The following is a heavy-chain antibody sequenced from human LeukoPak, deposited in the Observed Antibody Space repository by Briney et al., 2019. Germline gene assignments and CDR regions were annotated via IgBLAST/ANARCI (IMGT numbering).Heavy chain of an antibody. D-gene: IGHD3-9*01. CDR1: GYSFTSYW. CDR2: IYPGDSDT. J-gene: IGHJ4*02. V-gene: IGHV5-51*01. CDR3: ATRRGYFNWLFNN. Sequence: GESLKISCKGSGYSFTSYWIGWVRQMSRKGLEWMGIIYPGDSDTRYSPSFQGQVTISADKSISTADLQWSSLKASDTAMYYCATRRGYFNWLFNNWGQGTLVTVSS.